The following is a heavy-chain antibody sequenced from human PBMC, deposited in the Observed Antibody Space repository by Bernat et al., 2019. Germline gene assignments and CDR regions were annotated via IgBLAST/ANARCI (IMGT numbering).Heavy chain of an antibody. CDR1: GYTFSSYA. CDR2: ISYDGSNK. J-gene: IGHJ6*01. V-gene: IGHV3-30-3*01. CDR3: ARAPRMRGCMDV. Sequence: VWMVESDGGVVQPRRSLRRCCVAYGYTFSSYAMHWVRQAPRKGLEWVAVISYDGSNKYYADSVKGRFTISRDNSKNTLYLEMNSLRAEDTAVYYCARAPRMRGCMDVW.